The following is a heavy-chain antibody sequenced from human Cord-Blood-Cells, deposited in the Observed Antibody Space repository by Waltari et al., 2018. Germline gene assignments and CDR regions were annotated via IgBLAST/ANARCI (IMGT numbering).Heavy chain of an antibody. J-gene: IGHJ4*02. CDR3: ARDPGIAAAGYYFDY. CDR2: INPGGGST. Sequence: QVQLVQSGAEVKKPGASVKVSCKASGYTFTSYYMHWVRQAPGQGLEWQGKINPGGGSTSYAQKFQGRVTRTRDTSTSTVYMEPSSLRAEDTAVYYWARDPGIAAAGYYFDYWGQGTLVTVSS. CDR1: GYTFTSYY. D-gene: IGHD6-13*01. V-gene: IGHV1-46*03.